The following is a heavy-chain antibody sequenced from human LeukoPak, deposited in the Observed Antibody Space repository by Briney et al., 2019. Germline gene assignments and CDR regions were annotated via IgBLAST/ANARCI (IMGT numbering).Heavy chain of an antibody. CDR1: GFIVSSNY. V-gene: IGHV3-53*01. D-gene: IGHD5-18*01. CDR3: ASGRGGYSYGPRDY. CDR2: IYSGGTT. J-gene: IGHJ4*02. Sequence: GGSLRLSCAASGFIVSSNYMDWVRQAPGKGLEWVSLIYSGGTTYYADSVKGRFTVSRDNSNNTLYLQMNSLRAEDTAVYYCASGRGGYSYGPRDYWGQGTLVTVSS.